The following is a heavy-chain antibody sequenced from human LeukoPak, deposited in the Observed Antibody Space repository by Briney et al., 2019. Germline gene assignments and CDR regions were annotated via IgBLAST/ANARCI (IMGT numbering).Heavy chain of an antibody. V-gene: IGHV3-7*03. D-gene: IGHD2-2*02. CDR2: IKQDGSEK. CDR3: ARGVGFSGYCSSTSCYTLGWFDP. J-gene: IGHJ5*02. CDR1: GFTFSSYW. Sequence: GGSLRLSCAASGFTFSSYWMSWVRQAPGKGLEWVANIKQDGSEKYYVDSVKGRFTNSRDNAKNSLYLQMNSLRAEDTAVYYCARGVGFSGYCSSTSCYTLGWFDPWGQGTLVTVSS.